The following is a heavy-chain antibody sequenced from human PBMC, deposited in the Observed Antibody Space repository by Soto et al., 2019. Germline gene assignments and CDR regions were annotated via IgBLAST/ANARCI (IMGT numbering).Heavy chain of an antibody. CDR2: IIPIFVTA. Sequence: SEKVSCKPSGGTFSSYAISWVRQAPGHGLEWMGGIIPIFVTANYAQKFQGRVTITADESTSTAYMELSSLRSEDTAVYYCARSGWGQQLVRAFDIWGQGTMVTV. CDR3: ARSGWGQQLVRAFDI. CDR1: GGTFSSYA. D-gene: IGHD6-13*01. J-gene: IGHJ3*02. V-gene: IGHV1-69*13.